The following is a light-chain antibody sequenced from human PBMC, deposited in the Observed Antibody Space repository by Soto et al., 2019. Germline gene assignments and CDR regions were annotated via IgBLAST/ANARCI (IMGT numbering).Light chain of an antibody. CDR3: CSYAGSSTRVV. CDR1: SSDVGSYNL. Sequence: QSALTQPASVSGSPGQSITISCTGTSSDVGSYNLVSWYQQHPGKAPKLMIYEGSKRPSGVSNRFSGSKSRNTASLTISGLQAEDEADYYCCSYAGSSTRVVFGGGTKLTVL. CDR2: EGS. V-gene: IGLV2-23*01. J-gene: IGLJ2*01.